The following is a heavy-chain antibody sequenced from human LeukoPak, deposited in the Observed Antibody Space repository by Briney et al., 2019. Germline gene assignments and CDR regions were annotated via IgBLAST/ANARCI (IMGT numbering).Heavy chain of an antibody. CDR3: AKDLVVGGWPFHYYYMDV. J-gene: IGHJ6*03. D-gene: IGHD3-10*01. V-gene: IGHV3-23*01. Sequence: GGSLRLSCAASGFTFSSYAMHWVRQAPGKGLEWVSAISGSGGSTYYADSVKGRFTISRDNSKNTLYLQMNSLRAEDTAVYYCAKDLVVGGWPFHYYYMDVWGKGTTVTVSS. CDR1: GFTFSSYA. CDR2: ISGSGGST.